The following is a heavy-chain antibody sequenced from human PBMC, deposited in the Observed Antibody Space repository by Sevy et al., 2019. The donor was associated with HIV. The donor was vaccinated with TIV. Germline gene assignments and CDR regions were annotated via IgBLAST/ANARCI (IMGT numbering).Heavy chain of an antibody. Sequence: GGSLRLSCAASGFTFSSFAMHWVRQAPGKGLESVSAISGTGETTYYTDSVKGRFTVSRDNSNNILYLQMNSLRGEDTAVYYCAKRPVSYCSGATCSLDYWGPGTLVTVSS. J-gene: IGHJ4*02. D-gene: IGHD2-2*01. CDR2: ISGTGETT. CDR1: GFTFSSFA. CDR3: AKRPVSYCSGATCSLDY. V-gene: IGHV3-23*01.